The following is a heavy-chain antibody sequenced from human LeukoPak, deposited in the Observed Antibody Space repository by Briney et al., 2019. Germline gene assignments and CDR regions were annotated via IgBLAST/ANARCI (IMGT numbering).Heavy chain of an antibody. CDR2: IRYDGSNK. CDR3: AKWLSEQAVAGSDFDY. D-gene: IGHD6-19*01. CDR1: GFTFSSYG. V-gene: IGHV3-30*02. Sequence: GGSLRLSCAASGFTFSSYGMHWVRQAPGKGLEWVAFIRYDGSNKYYADSVKGRFTISRDNSKNTLYLQMNSLRAEDTAVYYCAKWLSEQAVAGSDFDYWGQGTLVTVSS. J-gene: IGHJ4*02.